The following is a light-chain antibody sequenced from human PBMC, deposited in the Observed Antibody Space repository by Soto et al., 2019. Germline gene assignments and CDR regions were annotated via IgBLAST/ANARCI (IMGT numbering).Light chain of an antibody. Sequence: EIVLTQSPGTLSLSPGERATLSCRASQSVSSSYLAWYQQKPGQAPRRLIYGASSRAPGIADRFSGSGSGSAFTLTISRLQPEDFAVYHCQQYGSSPPDTFGQGTKLEIK. V-gene: IGKV3-20*01. CDR1: QSVSSSY. CDR2: GAS. CDR3: QQYGSSPPDT. J-gene: IGKJ2*01.